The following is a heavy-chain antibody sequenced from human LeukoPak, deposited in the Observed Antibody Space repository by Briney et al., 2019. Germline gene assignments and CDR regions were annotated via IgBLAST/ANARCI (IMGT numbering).Heavy chain of an antibody. CDR1: GGSISSGSYY. Sequence: PSQTLSLTCTFWGGSISSGSYYWSWIRQPAGKGLEWIGRIYSSGSTNYNPSLKSRVAIAEDTFKNQFSLRLGSVTAADTAVYYCARGGDAAPFDYWALGTQVTV. CDR3: ARGGDAAPFDY. J-gene: IGHJ4*02. V-gene: IGHV4-61*02. CDR2: IYSSGST. D-gene: IGHD5-12*01.